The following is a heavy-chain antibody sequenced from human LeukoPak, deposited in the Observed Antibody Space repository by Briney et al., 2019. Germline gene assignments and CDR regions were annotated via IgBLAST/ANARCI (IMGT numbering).Heavy chain of an antibody. J-gene: IGHJ4*02. D-gene: IGHD3-9*01. Sequence: PGGSLRLSCAASGFTLSSYTMSWVRQAPGKGLEWVSAISGSGDNTYFADSVKGRFTISRDNSKNTLYLQMNSLRAEDTAVYYCAIRYFDWLLYWGQGTLVTVSS. CDR1: GFTLSSYT. V-gene: IGHV3-23*01. CDR3: AIRYFDWLLY. CDR2: ISGSGDNT.